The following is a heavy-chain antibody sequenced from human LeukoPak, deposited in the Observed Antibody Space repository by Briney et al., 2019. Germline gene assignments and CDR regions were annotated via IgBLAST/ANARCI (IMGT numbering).Heavy chain of an antibody. CDR2: INPNSGGT. J-gene: IGHJ4*02. Sequence: ASVKVSCKASGYTFTGYYMHWVRQAPGQGLEWMGRINPNSGGTNYAQKFQGRVTMTRDTSISTAYMELSRLRSDDTAVYYCVKGELSVGYRSGWYLGGRFDYWGQGTLVTVSS. D-gene: IGHD6-19*01. V-gene: IGHV1-2*06. CDR3: VKGELSVGYRSGWYLGGRFDY. CDR1: GYTFTGYY.